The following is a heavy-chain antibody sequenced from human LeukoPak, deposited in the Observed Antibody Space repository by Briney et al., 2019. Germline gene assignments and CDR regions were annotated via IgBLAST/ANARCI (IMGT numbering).Heavy chain of an antibody. V-gene: IGHV1-2*02. CDR3: ARTTMYSGSYYRQFDY. Sequence: GASVKVSCKASGYTFTGYYMHWVRQAPGQGPEWMGWINPNSGGTNYAQKFQGRVTMTRDTSISTAYMELSRLRSDDTAVYYCARTTMYSGSYYRQFDYWGQGTLVTVSS. J-gene: IGHJ4*02. CDR1: GYTFTGYY. D-gene: IGHD1-26*01. CDR2: INPNSGGT.